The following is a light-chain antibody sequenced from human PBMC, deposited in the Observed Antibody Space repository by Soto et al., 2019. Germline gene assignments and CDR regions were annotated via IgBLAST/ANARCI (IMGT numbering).Light chain of an antibody. V-gene: IGKV3-20*01. CDR3: QQYGSSPPIT. Sequence: EIVLTQSPGTLSLSPGERATLSCRASQSVASSYLAWYRQKPGQAPRLLIYGASSRATGIPDRFSGSGSGTDFTLTISRLEPEDFAVYYCQQYGSSPPITFGQGTR. CDR1: QSVASSY. J-gene: IGKJ5*01. CDR2: GAS.